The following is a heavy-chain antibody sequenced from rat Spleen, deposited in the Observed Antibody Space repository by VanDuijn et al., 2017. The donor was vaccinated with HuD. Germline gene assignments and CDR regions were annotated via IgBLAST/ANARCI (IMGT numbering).Heavy chain of an antibody. CDR2: ISYDGSGT. D-gene: IGHD1-1*01. CDR3: AKDLDYSGDNWLAY. J-gene: IGHJ3*01. Sequence: EVQLVESGGGLVQPGRSLKLSCAASGFTFSDYNMAWVRQAPKKGLEWVATISYDGSGTFYRDSVKGRFTISRDNARSTLYLQMDSLRSEDTATYYCAKDLDYSGDNWLAYWGQGTLVTVSS. V-gene: IGHV5-7*01. CDR1: GFTFSDYN.